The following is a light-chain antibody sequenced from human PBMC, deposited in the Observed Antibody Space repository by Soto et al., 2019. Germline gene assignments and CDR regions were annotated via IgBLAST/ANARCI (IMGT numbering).Light chain of an antibody. Sequence: DLQMTQSPSSLSASVGDRVTITCRASQSISSYLNWYQQKPGKAPKLLIYAASSLQSGVPSRFSGSGSGTDFTLTISSLQPEDFATYYCQQSYSTPPWTFGQRTKVEIK. J-gene: IGKJ1*01. CDR1: QSISSY. V-gene: IGKV1-39*01. CDR2: AAS. CDR3: QQSYSTPPWT.